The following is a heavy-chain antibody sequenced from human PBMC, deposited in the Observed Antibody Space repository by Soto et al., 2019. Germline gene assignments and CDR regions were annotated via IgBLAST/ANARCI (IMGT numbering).Heavy chain of an antibody. CDR2: IYHSGST. Sequence: QLQLQESGSGLVKPSQTLSLTYAVSGGSISSGGYSWSWIRQPPGKGLEWIGYIYHSGSTYYNPSLKSRVTISVDRSKNQFSLKLSSVTAADTAVYYCARERALSIAAAGSNWFDPWGQGTLVTVSS. D-gene: IGHD6-13*01. V-gene: IGHV4-30-2*01. CDR3: ARERALSIAAAGSNWFDP. J-gene: IGHJ5*02. CDR1: GGSISSGGYS.